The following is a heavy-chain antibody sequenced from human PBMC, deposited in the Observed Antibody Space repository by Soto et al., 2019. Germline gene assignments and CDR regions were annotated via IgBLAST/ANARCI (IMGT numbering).Heavy chain of an antibody. CDR3: ARGPMQWLVHYWYFDL. D-gene: IGHD6-19*01. Sequence: PGGSLRLSCAASGFTFSSYAMHWVRQAPGKGLEWVAVISYDGSNKYYADSVKGRFTISRDNPKNTLYLQMNSLRAEDTAVYYCARGPMQWLVHYWYFDLWGRGTLVTVSS. CDR2: ISYDGSNK. V-gene: IGHV3-30-3*01. CDR1: GFTFSSYA. J-gene: IGHJ2*01.